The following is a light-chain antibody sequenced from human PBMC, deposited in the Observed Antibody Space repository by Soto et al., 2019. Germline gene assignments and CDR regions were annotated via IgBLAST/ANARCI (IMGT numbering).Light chain of an antibody. CDR3: LQDHDDSWT. V-gene: IGKV1-6*01. J-gene: IGKJ1*01. Sequence: IQMTQSPSSLSASVGDRVIITCRASQSISNHLNWYQQKPGKAPTLLIYAASNLQSGVPSRFRGSRSGTEFTLTVSSLQPEDFATYYCLQDHDDSWTFGQGTKVDIK. CDR2: AAS. CDR1: QSISNH.